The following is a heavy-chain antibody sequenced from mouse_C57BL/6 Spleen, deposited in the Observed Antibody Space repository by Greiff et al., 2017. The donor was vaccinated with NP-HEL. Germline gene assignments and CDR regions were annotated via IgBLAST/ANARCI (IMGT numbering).Heavy chain of an antibody. CDR2: IYPGSGNT. D-gene: IGHD4-1*01. J-gene: IGHJ4*01. CDR3: ARGGLGRGAMDY. V-gene: IGHV1-76*01. Sequence: QVQLQQSGAELVRPGASVKLSCKASGYTFTDYYINWVKQRPGHGLEWIARIYPGSGNTYYNEKFKGKATLTAEKSSSTAYMQLSSLTSEDSAVYFCARGGLGRGAMDYWGQGTSVTVSS. CDR1: GYTFTDYY.